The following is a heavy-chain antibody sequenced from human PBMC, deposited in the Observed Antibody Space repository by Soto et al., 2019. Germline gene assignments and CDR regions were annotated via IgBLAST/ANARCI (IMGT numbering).Heavy chain of an antibody. CDR3: AREGSRTHDAFDI. CDR1: GGTFSSYA. J-gene: IGHJ3*02. Sequence: SVKVSCKASGGTFSSYAISWVRQAPGQGLEWMGGIIPIFGTANYAQKFQGRVTITADESTSTAYMELSSLRSDDTAVYYCAREGSRTHDAFDIWGQGTMVTVSS. CDR2: IIPIFGTA. D-gene: IGHD6-13*01. V-gene: IGHV1-69*13.